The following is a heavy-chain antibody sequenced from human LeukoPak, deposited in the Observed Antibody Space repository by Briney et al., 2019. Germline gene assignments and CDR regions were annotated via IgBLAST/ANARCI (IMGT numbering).Heavy chain of an antibody. V-gene: IGHV3-48*02. CDR3: VRDPDALDY. Sequence: PGGSLRLSCAASGFTFSGYSMNWVRQAPGKGLEWASYIRSSGSPIYYADSVKGRFTISRDNAKNSVYLQMNSLRDEDTAVYYCVRDPDALDYWGQGTLVTVSS. CDR1: GFTFSGYS. CDR2: IRSSGSPI. J-gene: IGHJ4*02.